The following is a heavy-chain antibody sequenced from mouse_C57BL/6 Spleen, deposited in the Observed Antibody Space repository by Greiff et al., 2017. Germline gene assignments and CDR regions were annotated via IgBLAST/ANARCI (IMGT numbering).Heavy chain of an antibody. J-gene: IGHJ1*03. CDR3: DYYGNDCWYFDV. D-gene: IGHD2-2*01. Sequence: VQLQQSGAELVRPGASVKLSCTASGFNIKDYYMHWVKQRPEQGLEWIGRIDPEDGDTEYAPKFQGKATMTADTSSNTAYLQLSSLTSEDTAVDYCDYYGNDCWYFDVWGTGTTVTVSS. CDR2: IDPEDGDT. V-gene: IGHV14-1*01. CDR1: GFNIKDYY.